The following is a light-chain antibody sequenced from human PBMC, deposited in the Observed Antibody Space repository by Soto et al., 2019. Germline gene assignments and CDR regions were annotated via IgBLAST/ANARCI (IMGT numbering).Light chain of an antibody. CDR2: NNN. Sequence: QAVVTQAPSASGTPGQRVTISCSGSSSNIGTNTVNWYQQLPGTAPKLLIYNNNQRPSGVPDRFSGSKSDTSASLAISGLQSDDEADYYCAAWDGSLKGVVFGGGTKLTVL. CDR1: SSNIGTNT. CDR3: AAWDGSLKGVV. J-gene: IGLJ2*01. V-gene: IGLV1-44*01.